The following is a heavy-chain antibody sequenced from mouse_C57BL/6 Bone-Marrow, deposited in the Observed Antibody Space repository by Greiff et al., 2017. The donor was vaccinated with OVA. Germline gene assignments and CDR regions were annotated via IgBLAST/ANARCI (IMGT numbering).Heavy chain of an antibody. D-gene: IGHD1-1*01. CDR3: ARPDYYGSSYYAMDY. CDR1: GIAFSRYW. Sequence: DVKLVESGGGLVQPGGSLKLSCAASGIAFSRYWMSWVRRAPGQGLEWIGEINPDSSTINYAPSLKDKFIISRDNAKNTLYLQMSKVRSEDTALYYCARPDYYGSSYYAMDYWGQGTSVTVSS. J-gene: IGHJ4*01. CDR2: INPDSSTI. V-gene: IGHV4-1*01.